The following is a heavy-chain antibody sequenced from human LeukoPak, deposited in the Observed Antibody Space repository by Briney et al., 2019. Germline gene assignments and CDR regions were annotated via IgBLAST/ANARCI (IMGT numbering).Heavy chain of an antibody. CDR3: ASRYCSSTSCYRYYGMDV. V-gene: IGHV4-34*01. CDR1: GGSFSGYY. Sequence: SETLSLTCAVYGGSFSGYYWSWIRQPPGKGLEWIGEINHSGSTNYNPSLKSRVTISVDTSKNQFSLKLSSVTAADTAVYYCASRYCSSTSCYRYYGMDVWGQGTTVTVSS. CDR2: INHSGST. J-gene: IGHJ6*02. D-gene: IGHD2-2*01.